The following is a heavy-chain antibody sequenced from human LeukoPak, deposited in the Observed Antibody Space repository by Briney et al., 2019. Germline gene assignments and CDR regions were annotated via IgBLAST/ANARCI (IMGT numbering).Heavy chain of an antibody. CDR2: INHSGST. CDR1: GGSFSGYY. V-gene: IGHV4-34*01. CDR3: ARLSTVTTLHAFDI. D-gene: IGHD4-17*01. Sequence: PSETLSLTCAVYGGSFSGYYWSWIRQPPRKGLEWMGEINHSGSTNYNPSLKSRVTISVDTSKNQVSLKLSSVTAADTAVYYCARLSTVTTLHAFDIWGQGTMVTVSS. J-gene: IGHJ3*02.